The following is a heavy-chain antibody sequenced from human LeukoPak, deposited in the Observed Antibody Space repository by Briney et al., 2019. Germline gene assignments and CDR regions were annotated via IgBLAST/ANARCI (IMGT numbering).Heavy chain of an antibody. V-gene: IGHV3-48*01. D-gene: IGHD2-2*01. CDR2: ISSSSTI. CDR3: ARGTVVVVPAAAFDY. Sequence: GSLRLSCAASGFTFSSYSMNWVRQAPGKGLEWVSYISSSSTIYYADSVKGRFTISRDNARNSLYLQMNSLRAEDTAVYYCARGTVVVVPAAAFDYWGQGTLVTVSS. J-gene: IGHJ4*02. CDR1: GFTFSSYS.